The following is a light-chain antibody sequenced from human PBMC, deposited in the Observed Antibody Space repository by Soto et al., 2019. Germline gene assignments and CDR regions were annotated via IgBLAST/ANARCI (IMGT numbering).Light chain of an antibody. J-gene: IGLJ2*01. Sequence: ALTQPASVSGSPGQSITISCTGTSSDVGSYNLVSWYQQHPGKAPKLMIYEGSKRPSGVSNRFSGSKSGNTASLTISGLQAEDEADYYCCSYAGSSPRVVFGGGTKLTVL. CDR1: SSDVGSYNL. CDR3: CSYAGSSPRVV. V-gene: IGLV2-23*01. CDR2: EGS.